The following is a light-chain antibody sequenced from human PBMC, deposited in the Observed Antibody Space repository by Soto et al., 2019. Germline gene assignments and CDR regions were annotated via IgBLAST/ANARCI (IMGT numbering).Light chain of an antibody. CDR1: QSISSS. V-gene: IGKV3-20*01. CDR3: QQYDSSPQYT. J-gene: IGKJ2*01. CDR2: RAS. Sequence: EIVLTQSPATLSLSPGERVTLSCRASQSISSSLLWYQQKPGQTPRLLIYRASRRATGIPDRFSASGSGTDFTLTISRLESEDFAVYYCQQYDSSPQYTFGQGTKLEIK.